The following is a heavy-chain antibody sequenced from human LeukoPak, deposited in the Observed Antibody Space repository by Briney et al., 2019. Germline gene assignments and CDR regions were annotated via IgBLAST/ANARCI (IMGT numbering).Heavy chain of an antibody. CDR3: ARGYCSDSSCPDFDY. V-gene: IGHV4-34*01. CDR2: INHSGST. J-gene: IGHJ4*02. D-gene: IGHD2-15*01. CDR1: GGSFSGYY. Sequence: PSETLSLTCAVYGGSFSGYYWSWIRQPPGKGLEWIGEINHSGSTNYNPSLKSRVTISIDTSKNQFSLKLSSVTAADTAVYYCARGYCSDSSCPDFDYWGQGTLVTVSS.